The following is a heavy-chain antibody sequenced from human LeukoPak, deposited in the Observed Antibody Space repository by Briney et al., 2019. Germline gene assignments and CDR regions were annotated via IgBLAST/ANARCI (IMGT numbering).Heavy chain of an antibody. V-gene: IGHV4-34*01. Sequence: NPSETLSLTCAVYGGSFSGYYWSWIRQPPGKGLEWIGEINHSGSTNYNPSLKSRVTISVDTSKNQFSLKLSSVTAADTAVYYCAREGPRLPYYLDYWGQGTLVTVSS. J-gene: IGHJ4*02. CDR1: GGSFSGYY. CDR3: AREGPRLPYYLDY. CDR2: INHSGST. D-gene: IGHD3-16*01.